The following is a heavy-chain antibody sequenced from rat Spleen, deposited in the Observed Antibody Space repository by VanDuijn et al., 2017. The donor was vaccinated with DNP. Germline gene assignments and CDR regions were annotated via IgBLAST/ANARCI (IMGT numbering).Heavy chain of an antibody. V-gene: IGHV5-22*01. CDR3: AIYYFSGDNWFAY. CDR2: IRYDGGST. Sequence: EVQLVESGGDLVQPGRSLKLSCEASGFTFSDYYMAWVRQGPTKGLEWVAYIRYDGGSTHYGDSVKGRFTISRENAESTLYLQMNSLRSEDMATYYCAIYYFSGDNWFAYWGQGTLVTVSS. D-gene: IGHD1-1*01. CDR1: GFTFSDYY. J-gene: IGHJ3*01.